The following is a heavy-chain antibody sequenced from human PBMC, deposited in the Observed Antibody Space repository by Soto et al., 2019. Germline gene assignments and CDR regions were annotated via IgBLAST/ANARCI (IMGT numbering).Heavy chain of an antibody. CDR3: ARGDGDYYDGNGYLGRH. J-gene: IGHJ4*02. D-gene: IGHD3-22*01. CDR1: GFTFSSYW. V-gene: IGHV3-74*01. CDR2: FNSDGSRT. Sequence: EVQLVESGGGIVQPGGSLGISCAASGFTFSSYWMHWVRQAPGKGLVWVSRFNSDGSRTSYADSAKGRFTISRDNAKNTVYLQMNSLRAEDTAVYYCARGDGDYYDGNGYLGRHWGQGTLVTVSS.